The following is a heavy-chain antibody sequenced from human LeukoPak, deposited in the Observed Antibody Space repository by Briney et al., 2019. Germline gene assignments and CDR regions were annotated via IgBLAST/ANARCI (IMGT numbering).Heavy chain of an antibody. Sequence: GGSLRLSCATSGFTLSSYWMSWVRQAPGKGLEWVANINEDGSGEHYVDSVKGRFTISRDNAKKSLYLQMNSLRAADTAVYYCARDKVTMGIDYWGQGSLVIVSS. J-gene: IGHJ4*02. CDR2: INEDGSGE. D-gene: IGHD4/OR15-4a*01. CDR3: ARDKVTMGIDY. CDR1: GFTLSSYW. V-gene: IGHV3-7*01.